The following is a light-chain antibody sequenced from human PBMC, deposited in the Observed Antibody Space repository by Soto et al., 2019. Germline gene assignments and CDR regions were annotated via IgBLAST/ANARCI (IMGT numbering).Light chain of an antibody. J-gene: IGKJ1*01. CDR2: ASY. Sequence: DIQMTQSPSSLSASVGDRVTITCRTSQSISIYLNWYQQIPGKAHKLLIYASYNLHTGVQSRFSGSASGTDFTLTIRSLQPEDSATYYCQQTYSNPRTFGQGTKVDIK. V-gene: IGKV1-39*01. CDR1: QSISIY. CDR3: QQTYSNPRT.